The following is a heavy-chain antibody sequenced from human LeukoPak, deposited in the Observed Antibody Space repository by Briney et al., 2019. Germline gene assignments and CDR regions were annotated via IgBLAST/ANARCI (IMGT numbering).Heavy chain of an antibody. Sequence: QTGGSLRLSCAASGFTFDDYAMHWVRQAPGKGLEWVSGISWNSITLDYGDSVKGRFTISRDNAKKSLYLQMKSLRPDDTALYCCVSESLMRGEDLLGNLRYWGQGTLVTVSS. CDR3: VSESLMRGEDLLGNLRY. D-gene: IGHD3-16*01. CDR1: GFTFDDYA. J-gene: IGHJ4*02. V-gene: IGHV3-9*01. CDR2: ISWNSITL.